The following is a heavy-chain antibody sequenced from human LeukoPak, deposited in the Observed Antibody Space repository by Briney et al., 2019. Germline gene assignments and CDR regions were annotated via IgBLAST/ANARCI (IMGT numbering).Heavy chain of an antibody. Sequence: GGSLRLSCAASGFTFTSHAMSWVRQAPGKGLEWVSGISGGGGSTYYADSVRGRFTISRDNSKNMLYLQMNSLRAEDTAVYYCAKDGSSSSKWSVFQHWGQGTLVTVSS. CDR2: ISGGGGST. D-gene: IGHD6-6*01. V-gene: IGHV3-23*01. CDR1: GFTFTSHA. CDR3: AKDGSSSSKWSVFQH. J-gene: IGHJ1*01.